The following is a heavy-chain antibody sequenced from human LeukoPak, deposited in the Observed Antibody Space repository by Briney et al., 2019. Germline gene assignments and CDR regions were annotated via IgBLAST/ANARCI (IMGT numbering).Heavy chain of an antibody. D-gene: IGHD6-13*01. J-gene: IGHJ6*02. V-gene: IGHV3-66*01. Sequence: SGGSLRLSCAASDFTVGSNYMTWVRQTPGKGLEWVSVIFGSKNIYYADSVKGRFTVSKDNSKNTVYLQMNSLRVEDTAIYYCARGLGAYGSSWYFSYGLDVWGRGTTVIVSS. CDR2: IFGSKNI. CDR3: ARGLGAYGSSWYFSYGLDV. CDR1: DFTVGSNY.